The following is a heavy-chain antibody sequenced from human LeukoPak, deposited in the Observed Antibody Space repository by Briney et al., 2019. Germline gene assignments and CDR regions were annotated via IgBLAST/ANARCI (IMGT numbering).Heavy chain of an antibody. Sequence: ASVKVSCKASGYTFTSYYMHWVRQAPGQGLEWMGIINPSGGSTSYAQKFQGRVTMTRDTSTGTVYMELSSLRSEDTAVYYCAREEWELAFDYWGQGTLVTVSS. CDR1: GYTFTSYY. V-gene: IGHV1-46*01. D-gene: IGHD1-26*01. CDR3: AREEWELAFDY. J-gene: IGHJ4*02. CDR2: INPSGGST.